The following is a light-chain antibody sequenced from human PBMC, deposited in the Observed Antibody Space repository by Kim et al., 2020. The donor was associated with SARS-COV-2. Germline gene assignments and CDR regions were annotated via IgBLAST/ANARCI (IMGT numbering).Light chain of an antibody. V-gene: IGLV2-14*04. CDR1: SIDIGAYNF. Sequence: GQSITISCTGTSIDIGAYNFVSWYQQYPGEAPKLMIYDVTKRPSGVSNRFSGSKSGNTASLTISGLQAEDESDYYCSSYTSSSTLVFGGGTQLTVL. CDR2: DVT. J-gene: IGLJ2*01. CDR3: SSYTSSSTLV.